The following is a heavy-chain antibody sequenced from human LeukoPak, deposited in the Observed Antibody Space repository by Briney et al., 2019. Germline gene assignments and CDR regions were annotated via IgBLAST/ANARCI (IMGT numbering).Heavy chain of an antibody. CDR3: ARAPSEIGGYCPEYFRH. Sequence: QPGGSLRLSCAASGFTFSSYWMHWVRQAPGKGLVWVSRIKSDGSTNYADSVKGRFTISRDNAKNTLSLQMNSLRAEDTGVYYCARAPSEIGGYCPEYFRHWGQGTLVTVSS. CDR2: IKSDGST. J-gene: IGHJ1*01. V-gene: IGHV3-74*01. CDR1: GFTFSSYW. D-gene: IGHD2-21*01.